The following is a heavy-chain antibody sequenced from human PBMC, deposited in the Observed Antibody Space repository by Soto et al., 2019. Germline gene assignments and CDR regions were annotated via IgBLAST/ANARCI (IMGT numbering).Heavy chain of an antibody. CDR1: GFTFSSYG. J-gene: IGHJ4*02. CDR2: ISYDGSNK. Sequence: QVQLVESGGGVVQPGRSLRLSCAASGFTFSSYGMHWVRQAPGKGLEWVAVISYDGSNKYYADSVKGRFTISRDNSKNTLYLQMNSLRAEDTAVYYCAKDGVVAQWLVRPDSGSYISGHFDYWGQGTLVTVSS. CDR3: AKDGVVAQWLVRPDSGSYISGHFDY. V-gene: IGHV3-30*18. D-gene: IGHD1-26*01.